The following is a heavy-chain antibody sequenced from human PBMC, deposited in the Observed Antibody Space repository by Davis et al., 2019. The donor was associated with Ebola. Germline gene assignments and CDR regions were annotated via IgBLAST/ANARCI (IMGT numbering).Heavy chain of an antibody. Sequence: PGGSLRLSCAASGFTFRNYGIHWVRQAPGKGLEWVAVISYDGSNKNYADSVKGRFTISRDNAKNSLSLQMNSLRTEDTALYYCAKAPFLEGAFDMWGQGTMVTVSS. CDR3: AKAPFLEGAFDM. J-gene: IGHJ3*02. CDR1: GFTFRNYG. D-gene: IGHD2/OR15-2a*01. CDR2: ISYDGSNK. V-gene: IGHV3-30*18.